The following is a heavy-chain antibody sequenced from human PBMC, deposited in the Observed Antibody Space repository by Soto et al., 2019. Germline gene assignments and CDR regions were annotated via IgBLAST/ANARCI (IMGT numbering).Heavy chain of an antibody. Sequence: SETLSLTCTVSGRTISSWYWSWLRQPPGKGLEWIGYIYYSGSTNCNPSLKSRVTISVDTSKNQFSLKLSSVTAADTAVYYCARRYGSAIDYWGQGTLVTVS. V-gene: IGHV4-59*08. CDR1: GRTISSWY. CDR2: IYYSGST. D-gene: IGHD1-26*01. CDR3: ARRYGSAIDY. J-gene: IGHJ4*02.